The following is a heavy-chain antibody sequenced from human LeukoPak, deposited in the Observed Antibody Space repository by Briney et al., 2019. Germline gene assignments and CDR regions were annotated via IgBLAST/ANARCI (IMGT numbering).Heavy chain of an antibody. CDR1: GYTFTSYD. CDR2: MNPNSGNT. J-gene: IGHJ5*02. V-gene: IGHV1-8*03. CDR3: ARGPGYCSSTSCPASPFDP. D-gene: IGHD2-2*01. Sequence: ASVKVSCKASGYTFTSYDINWVRQATGQGLEWMGWMNPNSGNTGYAQKFQGRVTITRNTSISTAYMELSSLRSEDTAVYYCARGPGYCSSTSCPASPFDPWGQGTLVTVSS.